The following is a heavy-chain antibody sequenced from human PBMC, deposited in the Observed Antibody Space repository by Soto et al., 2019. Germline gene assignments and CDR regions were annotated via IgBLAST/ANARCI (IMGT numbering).Heavy chain of an antibody. Sequence: GSLRLSCAASGFTFSSYAMTWVRQAPGRGLEWVSAFSGSGDGDGTYYADSVKGRFTISRDNSKNTLYLQMNSLRAEDTALYYCANNLRGYRSYGGLDHWGQGTLVTVSS. CDR3: ANNLRGYRSYGGLDH. J-gene: IGHJ4*02. V-gene: IGHV3-23*01. CDR1: GFTFSSYA. D-gene: IGHD5-12*01. CDR2: FSGSGDGDGT.